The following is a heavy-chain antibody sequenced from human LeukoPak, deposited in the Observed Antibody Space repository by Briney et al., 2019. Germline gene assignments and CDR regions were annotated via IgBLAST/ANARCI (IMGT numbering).Heavy chain of an antibody. CDR1: GGSISSSSSY. J-gene: IGHJ4*02. V-gene: IGHV4-39*07. D-gene: IGHD6-13*01. CDR3: ARDSVALAAAGNYFDY. CDR2: IYYSGST. Sequence: SETLSLTCTVSGGSISSSSSYWGWIRQPPGKGLEWIGTIYYSGSTYYNLSLRSRVTISVDTSKNQFSLNLTSVTAADTAVYYCARDSVALAAAGNYFDYWGQGTVVTVSS.